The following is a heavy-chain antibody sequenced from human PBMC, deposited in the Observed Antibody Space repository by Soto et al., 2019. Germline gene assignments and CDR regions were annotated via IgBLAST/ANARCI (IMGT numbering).Heavy chain of an antibody. D-gene: IGHD1-26*01. CDR2: IKSKTDGGTT. CDR1: GFTFSNAW. J-gene: IGHJ4*02. Sequence: EVQLVESGGGLVKPGGSLRLSCAASGFTFSNAWMNWVRQAPGKGLEWVGRIKSKTDGGTTDYAAPVNGRFTISRDDSKNTLYLQINNLKTEDTAVYYCTTFGWELRSSDSWGQGPLVIVSS. CDR3: TTFGWELRSSDS. V-gene: IGHV3-15*07.